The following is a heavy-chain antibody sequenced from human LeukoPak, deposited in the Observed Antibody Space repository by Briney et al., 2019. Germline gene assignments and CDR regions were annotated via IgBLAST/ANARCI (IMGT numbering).Heavy chain of an antibody. CDR3: ARRRGTGTPEDY. V-gene: IGHV4-39*01. CDR1: GGPISSSSYY. D-gene: IGHD1-1*01. J-gene: IGHJ4*02. CDR2: IYYSGST. Sequence: SETLSLTCTVSGGPISSSSYYWGWIRQPPGKGLEWIGSIYYSGSTYYNPSLKSRVTISVDTSKNQFSLKLSSVTAADTAVYYCARRRGTGTPEDYWGQGTLVTVSS.